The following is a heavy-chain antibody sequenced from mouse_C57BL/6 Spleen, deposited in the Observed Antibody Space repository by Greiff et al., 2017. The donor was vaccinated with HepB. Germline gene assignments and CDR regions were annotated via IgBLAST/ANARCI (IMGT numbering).Heavy chain of an antibody. V-gene: IGHV1-55*01. J-gene: IGHJ2*01. D-gene: IGHD1-1*01. Sequence: QVQLQQPGAELVKPGASVKMSCKASGYTFTSYWITWVKQRPGQGLEWIGDLYPGSGSTNYNEKFKSKATLTVDTSSSTAYMQLSSLTSEDSAVYYCARFITTVVLDYWGQGTTLTVSS. CDR1: GYTFTSYW. CDR2: LYPGSGST. CDR3: ARFITTVVLDY.